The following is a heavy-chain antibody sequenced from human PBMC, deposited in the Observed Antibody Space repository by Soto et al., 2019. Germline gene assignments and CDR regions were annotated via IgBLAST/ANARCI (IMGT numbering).Heavy chain of an antibody. D-gene: IGHD5-12*01. CDR2: IWYDGSNK. CDR3: VRGNDAFDI. J-gene: IGHJ3*02. V-gene: IGHV3-33*01. CDR1: GFTFSSYG. Sequence: QVQLVESGGGVVQPGRSLRLSCAASGFTFSSYGMHWVRQAPGKGLEWVAVIWYDGSNKYYADSVKGRFTISRDNSKNPLYLQMTSLRAEDTAVYYCVRGNDAFDIWGQGTMVTVSS.